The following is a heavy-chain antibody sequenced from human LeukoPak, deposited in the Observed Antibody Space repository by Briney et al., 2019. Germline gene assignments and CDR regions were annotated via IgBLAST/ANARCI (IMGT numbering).Heavy chain of an antibody. V-gene: IGHV1-69*04. Sequence: GASVKVSCKASGGTFSSYAISWVRQAPGQGLEWMGRIIPILGTANYAQKFQGRATITADKSTNTAYMELSSLRSEDTAVYYCASPRWDGYCSSTSCSDYWGQGTLVTVSS. CDR1: GGTFSSYA. J-gene: IGHJ4*02. CDR3: ASPRWDGYCSSTSCSDY. CDR2: IIPILGTA. D-gene: IGHD2-2*03.